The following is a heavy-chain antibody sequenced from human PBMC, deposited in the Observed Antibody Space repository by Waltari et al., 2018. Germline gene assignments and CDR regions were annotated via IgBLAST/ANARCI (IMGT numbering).Heavy chain of an antibody. V-gene: IGHV3-23*01. Sequence: AQCLESGGSLVQPGGSLRLPCAASGFPFTAYGMSWVRQAPGKGLEWVSGISGSGNNTYYADSVRGRFTTSRDNSKNTLYLEMDSLRVEDTAIYYCAKVLGVMGFDSWGQGILVTVSS. CDR2: ISGSGNNT. D-gene: IGHD3-10*01. CDR1: GFPFTAYG. J-gene: IGHJ4*02. CDR3: AKVLGVMGFDS.